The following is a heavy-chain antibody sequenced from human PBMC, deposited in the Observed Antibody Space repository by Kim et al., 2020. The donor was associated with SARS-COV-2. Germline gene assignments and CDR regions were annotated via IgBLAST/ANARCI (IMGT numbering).Heavy chain of an antibody. Sequence: SETLSLTCTVSGGSISSSSYYWGWIRQPPGKGLEWIGSIYYSGSTYYNPSLKSRVTISVDTSKNQFSLKLSSVTAADTAVYYCARYGSGSYYKPNYYYYGMDVWGQGTTVTVSS. D-gene: IGHD3-10*01. V-gene: IGHV4-39*07. CDR3: ARYGSGSYYKPNYYYYGMDV. J-gene: IGHJ6*02. CDR2: IYYSGST. CDR1: GGSISSSSYY.